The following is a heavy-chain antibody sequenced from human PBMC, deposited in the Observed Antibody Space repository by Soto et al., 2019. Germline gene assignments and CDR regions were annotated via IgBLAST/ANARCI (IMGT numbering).Heavy chain of an antibody. J-gene: IGHJ4*02. Sequence: PGGSLRLSCAASGFTFSNAWMNWVRQAPGKGQEWVGRIKSKTDGGTTDYAAPVKGRFTISRDDSKNSLYLQMNSLKTEDTAVYYCTTDLEIVVVITLHTNYWGQGTLVTVSS. CDR1: GFTFSNAW. D-gene: IGHD3-22*01. CDR2: IKSKTDGGTT. CDR3: TTDLEIVVVITLHTNY. V-gene: IGHV3-15*07.